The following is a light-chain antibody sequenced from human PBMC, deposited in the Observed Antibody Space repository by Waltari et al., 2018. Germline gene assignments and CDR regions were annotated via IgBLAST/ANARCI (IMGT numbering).Light chain of an antibody. Sequence: DIQMTQSPSSLSASVGYRVTITCRASQDIGRYLAWYQLKAGRAPNLLIYSASSLQAGVPSRFSGTGSGTHFTLTITSLQPEDFATYYCQRANTFALTFGGGTKVEIK. J-gene: IGKJ4*01. CDR1: QDIGRY. V-gene: IGKV1-12*01. CDR2: SAS. CDR3: QRANTFALT.